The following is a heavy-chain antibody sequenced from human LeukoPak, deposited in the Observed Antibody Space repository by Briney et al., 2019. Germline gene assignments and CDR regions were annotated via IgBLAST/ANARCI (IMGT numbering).Heavy chain of an antibody. V-gene: IGHV1-8*01. D-gene: IGHD6-13*01. CDR1: GYTFTSYD. Sequence: ASVKVSCKASGYTFTSYDINWVRQATGQGLEWMGWMNPNSGNTGYAQKFQGRVTMTRNTSISTAYMEPSSLRSEDTAVYYCIAGSWHNWFDPWGQGTLVTVSS. CDR2: MNPNSGNT. J-gene: IGHJ5*02. CDR3: IAGSWHNWFDP.